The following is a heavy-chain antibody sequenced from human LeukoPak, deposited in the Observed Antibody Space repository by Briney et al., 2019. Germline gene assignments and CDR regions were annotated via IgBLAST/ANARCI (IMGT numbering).Heavy chain of an antibody. CDR1: GSTFSSYW. CDR3: ARDRRQNDY. V-gene: IGHV3-7*01. D-gene: IGHD6-25*01. Sequence: PGGSLRLSCAASGSTFSSYWMSWVRQAPGKGLEWVANIKQDGSEKYYVDSVKGRFTISRDNAKNSLYLQMNSLRAEDTAVDYCARDRRQNDYWGQGTLVTVSS. J-gene: IGHJ4*02. CDR2: IKQDGSEK.